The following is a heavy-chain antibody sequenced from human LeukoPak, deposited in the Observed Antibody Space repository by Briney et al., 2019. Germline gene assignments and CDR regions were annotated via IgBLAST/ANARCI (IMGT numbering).Heavy chain of an antibody. CDR1: GFPFDTYW. CDR3: SRHARRSSWSQLDY. D-gene: IGHD2-2*01. V-gene: IGHV3-7*04. J-gene: IGHJ4*02. Sequence: PGGSLSLSCAGSGFPFDTYWMSWVRQAPGKGLEWLANIKEDGSETNYVDSVKGRFTISRDNAKNSVYLQMNSLRADDTAVYYCSRHARRSSWSQLDYWGQGTLVAVSS. CDR2: IKEDGSET.